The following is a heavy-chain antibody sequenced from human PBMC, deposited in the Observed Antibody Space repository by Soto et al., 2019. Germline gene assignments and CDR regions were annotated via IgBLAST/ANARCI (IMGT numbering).Heavy chain of an antibody. Sequence: SETLSLTCTVSGGSISSGDYYWSWIRQPPGKGLEWIGYIYFSGSTYYNPSLKSRVTISVDTSKNQFSLKLSSVTAADTAVYYCATDALDVAKRYCHYGKNDWGQLTRVTV. CDR1: GGSISSGDYY. D-gene: IGHD2-21*02. CDR2: IYFSGST. V-gene: IGHV4-30-4*01. CDR3: ATDALDVAKRYCHYGKND. J-gene: IGHJ6*02.